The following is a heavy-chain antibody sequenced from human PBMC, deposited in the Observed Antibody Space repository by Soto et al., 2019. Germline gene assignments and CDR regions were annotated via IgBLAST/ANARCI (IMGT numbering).Heavy chain of an antibody. D-gene: IGHD6-13*01. CDR2: INTAKDNT. V-gene: IGHV1-3*04. CDR1: GYTFTSCA. Sequence: QVQLVQYGAEVKKPGASVKVSCRASGYTFTSCAIHWVRQAPGQRLEWMGWINTAKDNTKYSQKFQGRVTITRDTSASIVYMELSSLRSEDTAVYYCARGSSWSYFDYWGQGTLVTVSS. CDR3: ARGSSWSYFDY. J-gene: IGHJ4*02.